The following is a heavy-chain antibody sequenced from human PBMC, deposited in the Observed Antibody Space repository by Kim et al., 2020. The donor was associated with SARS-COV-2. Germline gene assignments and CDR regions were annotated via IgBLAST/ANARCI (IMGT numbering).Heavy chain of an antibody. J-gene: IGHJ4*02. D-gene: IGHD3-3*01. CDR3: ARALGDFWSGYFDY. CDR1: GFTFSSYG. CDR2: IWYDGSNK. V-gene: IGHV3-33*01. Sequence: GGSLRLSCAASGFTFSSYGMHWVRQAPGKGLEWVAVIWYDGSNKYYADSVKGRFTISRDNSKNTLYLQMNSLRAEDTAVYYCARALGDFWSGYFDYWGQGTLVTVSS.